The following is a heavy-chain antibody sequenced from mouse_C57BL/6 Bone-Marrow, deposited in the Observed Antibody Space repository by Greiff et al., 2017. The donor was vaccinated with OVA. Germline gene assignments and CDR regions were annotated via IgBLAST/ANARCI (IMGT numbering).Heavy chain of an antibody. V-gene: IGHV1-39*01. D-gene: IGHD1-1*01. CDR1: GYSFTDYN. Sequence: VQLQQSGPELVKPGASVKISCKASGYSFTDYNMNWVKQSNGKSLEWIGVINPNYGTTSYNQKFKGKATLTVDQSSSTAYMQLSSLTSEDSAIYFCAREGTTVVGRELFDYWGQGTTLTVSS. J-gene: IGHJ2*01. CDR2: INPNYGTT. CDR3: AREGTTVVGRELFDY.